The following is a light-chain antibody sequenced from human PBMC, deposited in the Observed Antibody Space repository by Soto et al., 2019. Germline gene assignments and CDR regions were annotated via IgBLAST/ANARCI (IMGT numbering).Light chain of an antibody. CDR3: SSYAGSNNVI. CDR2: EVT. Sequence: QSALTQPPSASGSPGQSVAISCTGTSSDVGGNNYVSWYQQHPGKAPKLMVYEVTKRPSGVPDRFSGSKSGNTASLTVSGLQAEEEADYYCSSYAGSNNVIFVGGTKLTVL. CDR1: SSDVGGNNY. J-gene: IGLJ2*01. V-gene: IGLV2-8*01.